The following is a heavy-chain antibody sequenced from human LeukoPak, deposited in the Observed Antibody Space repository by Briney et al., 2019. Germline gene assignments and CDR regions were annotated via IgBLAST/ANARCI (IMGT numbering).Heavy chain of an antibody. D-gene: IGHD6-13*01. V-gene: IGHV3-23*01. CDR1: GFTFSSYA. J-gene: IGHJ4*02. Sequence: PGGSLRLSCAASGFTFSSYAMSWVRQAPGKGLEWASAISGSGGSTYYADSVKGRFTISRDNSKNTLYLQMNSLRAEDTAVYYCAKGIAAATLGYFDYWGQGTLVTVSS. CDR3: AKGIAAATLGYFDY. CDR2: ISGSGGST.